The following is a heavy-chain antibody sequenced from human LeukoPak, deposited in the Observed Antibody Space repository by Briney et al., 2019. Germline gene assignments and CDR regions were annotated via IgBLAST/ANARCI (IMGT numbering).Heavy chain of an antibody. J-gene: IGHJ4*02. V-gene: IGHV5-51*01. CDR2: IHPGDSDP. D-gene: IGHD2-21*02. CDR3: ARQESERTARANRYFGH. CDR1: GYNFNEYH. Sequence: GESLKISCKTSGYNFNEYHIGWVRQLPGQGLEWIGIIHPGDSDPRNSPSFRGQVTISTDGSIRTTYRQWRSLKASDSAMYYCARQESERTARANRYFGHWGQGTLVTVSS.